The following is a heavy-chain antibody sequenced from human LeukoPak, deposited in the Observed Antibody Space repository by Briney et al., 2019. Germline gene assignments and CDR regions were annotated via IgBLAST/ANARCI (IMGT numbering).Heavy chain of an antibody. V-gene: IGHV4-4*07. CDR1: GGSISSYY. D-gene: IGHD2-15*01. J-gene: IGHJ3*02. CDR2: IYRSGST. Sequence: SETLSLTCTVSGGSISSYYWSWIRQPAGKGLEWIGRIYRSGSTDYNPSLKSRVTMSVDTSKNQFSLKMRSVTAADTAVYYCAREPFARYPGGDAFDIWGQGTMVTVSS. CDR3: AREPFARYPGGDAFDI.